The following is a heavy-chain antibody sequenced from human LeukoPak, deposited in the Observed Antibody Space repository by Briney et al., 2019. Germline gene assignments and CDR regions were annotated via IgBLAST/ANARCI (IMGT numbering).Heavy chain of an antibody. J-gene: IGHJ4*02. V-gene: IGHV3-48*03. CDR3: ARDLGGGTGFDY. CDR2: IISSGSTK. CDR1: GFTFGSSQ. D-gene: IGHD3-16*01. Sequence: GGSLRLSCAASGFTFGSSQMNWARQAPGKGIGWLSLIISSGSTKYYADSVKGRFTISRDHAKNSLYLQMNSLRAEDTAVYYCARDLGGGTGFDYWGQGTLLTVSS.